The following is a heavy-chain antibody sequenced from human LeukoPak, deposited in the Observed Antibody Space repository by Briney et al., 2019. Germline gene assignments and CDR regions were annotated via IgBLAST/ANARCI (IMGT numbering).Heavy chain of an antibody. CDR3: ARTDSSLIDY. CDR1: GFTFSSYA. CDR2: ISYDGSNK. Sequence: GRSLRLSCAASGFTFSSYAMHWVRQAPGKGLEWVAVISYDGSNKYYADSVKGRFTISRDNSKNTLYLQMNSLRAEDTAVYYCARTDSSLIDYWGQGTLVTVSS. J-gene: IGHJ4*02. D-gene: IGHD6-13*01. V-gene: IGHV3-30-3*01.